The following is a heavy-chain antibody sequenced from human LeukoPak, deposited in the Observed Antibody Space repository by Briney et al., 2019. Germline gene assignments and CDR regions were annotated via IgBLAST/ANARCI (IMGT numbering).Heavy chain of an antibody. V-gene: IGHV4-4*07. J-gene: IGHJ4*02. CDR3: ARDSRYYDFWSGYLDY. Sequence: SETLSLTCSVSSAFISNYYWSWIRQPAGKGLEWIGRISTSGNTNYSPSLKSRVTMSVDTSKNQFFLNLRSVTAADTAVYYCARDSRYYDFWSGYLDYWGQGALVTVSS. CDR1: SAFISNYY. CDR2: ISTSGNT. D-gene: IGHD3-3*01.